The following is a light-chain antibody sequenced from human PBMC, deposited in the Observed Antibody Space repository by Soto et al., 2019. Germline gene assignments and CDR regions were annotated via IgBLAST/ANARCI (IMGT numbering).Light chain of an antibody. CDR3: QQSYSTPRLFT. J-gene: IGKJ2*01. CDR1: QSISRY. V-gene: IGKV1-39*01. Sequence: DIQMTQSPSSLSASVGDRVTITCRASQSISRYLNWYQQKPGKAPKLLIYAASSLQSGVPSRFSGSGSGTYFTLTISSLQPEDSATYYCQQSYSTPRLFTFGQGTIVEI. CDR2: AAS.